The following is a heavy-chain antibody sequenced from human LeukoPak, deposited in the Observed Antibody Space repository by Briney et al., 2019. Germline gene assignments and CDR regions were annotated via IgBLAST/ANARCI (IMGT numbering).Heavy chain of an antibody. J-gene: IGHJ4*02. Sequence: SSETLSLTCAVYGGSFRGYYWSWIRQPPGKGLEWIGEINHSGSTNYNPSLKSRVTISVDTSKNQFSLKLSSVTAADTAVYYCARAPYYDFWSGYLFFDYWGQGTLVTVSS. CDR2: INHSGST. CDR1: GGSFRGYY. CDR3: ARAPYYDFWSGYLFFDY. D-gene: IGHD3-3*01. V-gene: IGHV4-34*01.